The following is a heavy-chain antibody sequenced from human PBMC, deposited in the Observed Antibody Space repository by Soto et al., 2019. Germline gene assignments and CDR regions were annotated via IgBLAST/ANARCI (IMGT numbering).Heavy chain of an antibody. D-gene: IGHD3-10*01. CDR1: GFTFSSYS. CDR2: ISSSSIYT. Sequence: EVQLVESGGGLVKPGGSLRLSCVVSGFTFSSYSMNWVRQAPGKGLEWVSSISSSSIYTYYADSAKGRFTISRDNAKNSVYLQMNTLRSEDTAVYYCARAFKESQYYYYCMDVWGKGTTVTVSS. J-gene: IGHJ6*03. CDR3: ARAFKESQYYYYCMDV. V-gene: IGHV3-21*06.